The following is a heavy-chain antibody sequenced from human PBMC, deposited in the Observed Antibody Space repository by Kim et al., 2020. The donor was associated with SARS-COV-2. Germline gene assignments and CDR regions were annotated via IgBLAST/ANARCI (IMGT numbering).Heavy chain of an antibody. CDR3: ASWRALYGSGSYYSAYFDY. D-gene: IGHD3-10*01. J-gene: IGHJ4*02. V-gene: IGHV4-59*01. CDR1: GGSISSYY. Sequence: SETLSLTCTVSGGSISSYYWSWIRQPPGKGLEWIGYIYYSGSTNYNPSLKSRVTISVDTSKNQFSLKLSSVTAADTAMYYCASWRALYGSGSYYSAYFDYWGQGTLVTVSS. CDR2: IYYSGST.